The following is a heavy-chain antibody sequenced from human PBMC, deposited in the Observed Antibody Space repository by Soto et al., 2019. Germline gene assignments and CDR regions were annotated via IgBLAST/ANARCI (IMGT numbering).Heavy chain of an antibody. CDR1: GGTFSSHT. CDR2: IMPMFGVT. V-gene: IGHV1-69*12. CDR3: AGEGVTSSMSLPWMGYHYYGLDV. Sequence: QVQLVQSGAEVKKPGSSVKVSCRASGGTFSSHTISWVRQAPGQGLEWMGGIMPMFGVTNYARKFQGRLTMTANESTTTGYMEVGSVTSEDTAVYYCAGEGVTSSMSLPWMGYHYYGLDVWGQGTTVIVSS. J-gene: IGHJ6*02. D-gene: IGHD2-2*01.